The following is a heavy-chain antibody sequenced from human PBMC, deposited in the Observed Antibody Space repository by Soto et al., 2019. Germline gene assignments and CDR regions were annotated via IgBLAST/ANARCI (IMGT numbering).Heavy chain of an antibody. D-gene: IGHD6-19*01. Sequence: PSETLSLTCSVSGGSINSSSYFWGWVRQPPGKGLEWIGSIYYSGSTYYNPSLRSRVTISVDTSKSQFSLKLSSVTAADTAVFYCARHYSSGSRNWFDPGGQGTLVTVSS. J-gene: IGHJ5*02. CDR2: IYYSGST. CDR1: GGSINSSSYF. CDR3: ARHYSSGSRNWFDP. V-gene: IGHV4-39*01.